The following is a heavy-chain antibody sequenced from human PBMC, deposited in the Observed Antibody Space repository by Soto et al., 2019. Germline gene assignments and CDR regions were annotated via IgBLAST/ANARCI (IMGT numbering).Heavy chain of an antibody. CDR1: GFTFSSYS. Sequence: GGSLRLACAASGFTFSSYSMNWVRQAPGKGLEWVSSISSSGSNIYYADSVKGRFTISRDNSKNSLYLQMNSLRAEDTAVYYCAKVGVVSYYYYYYMDVWGKGTTVTVSS. CDR2: ISSSGSNI. V-gene: IGHV3-21*01. J-gene: IGHJ6*03. CDR3: AKVGVVSYYYYYYMDV. D-gene: IGHD3-3*01.